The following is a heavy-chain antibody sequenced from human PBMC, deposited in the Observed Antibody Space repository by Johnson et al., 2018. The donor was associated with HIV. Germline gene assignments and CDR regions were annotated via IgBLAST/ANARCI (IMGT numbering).Heavy chain of an antibody. D-gene: IGHD6-13*01. V-gene: IGHV3-20*04. CDR3: AREGASAVRYSSSWYGHDAFDI. CDR1: GFTFGDYD. J-gene: IGHJ3*02. Sequence: VQLVESGGGVVQPGGSLRLSCAASGFTFGDYDMAWVRVAPGKGLEWVSGINWSGASAGYADSVKGRFTISRDNGKNSLYLEMNSLRAEDTALYYSAREGASAVRYSSSWYGHDAFDIWGQGTMVTVSS. CDR2: INWSGASA.